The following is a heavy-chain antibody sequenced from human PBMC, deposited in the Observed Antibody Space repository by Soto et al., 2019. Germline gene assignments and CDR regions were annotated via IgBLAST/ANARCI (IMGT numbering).Heavy chain of an antibody. J-gene: IGHJ3*02. V-gene: IGHV3-53*04. Sequence: GGSLRLSCAASGFTVSSNYMSWVRQAPGKGLEWVSVIYSGGSTYYADSVKGRFTISRHNSKNTLYLQMNSLRAEDTAVYYCARVPYCTNGVCTRRGAFDIWGQGTMVTVSS. CDR3: ARVPYCTNGVCTRRGAFDI. CDR1: GFTVSSNY. D-gene: IGHD2-8*01. CDR2: IYSGGST.